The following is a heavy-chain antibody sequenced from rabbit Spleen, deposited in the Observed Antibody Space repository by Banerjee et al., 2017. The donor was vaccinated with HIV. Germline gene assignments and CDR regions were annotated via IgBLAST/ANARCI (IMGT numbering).Heavy chain of an antibody. D-gene: IGHD2-1*01. CDR2: INAVTGKA. CDR3: VRDQAGDVDYGPYYLNL. V-gene: IGHV1S45*01. Sequence: QEQLVESGGGLVKPEGSLKLSCTASGFSFSNKAVMCWVRQAPGKGLEWIACINAVTGKAVYASWAKGRFIMSRTSSTTVTLQMTSLTAADTATYFCVRDQAGDVDYGPYYLNLWGPGTLVTVS. CDR1: GFSFSNKAV. J-gene: IGHJ4*01.